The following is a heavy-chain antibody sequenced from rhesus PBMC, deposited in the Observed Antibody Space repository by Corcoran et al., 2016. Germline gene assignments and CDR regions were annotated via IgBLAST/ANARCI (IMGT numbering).Heavy chain of an antibody. CDR3: ARGAQFYEDVYGYYYTRAFDF. J-gene: IGHJ3*01. V-gene: IGHV1-198*02. CDR1: GFTFGSYA. D-gene: IGHD3S6*01. Sequence: QVQLVQSGAEVKKPGASVKVSCKASGFTFGSYAINWVRQAPGQGLEWMGVIIPLVGITNYAEKFQGTVPLPADTSTRTAYMALSSLRSEDTAVYYCARGAQFYEDVYGYYYTRAFDFWGQGLRVTVSS. CDR2: IIPLVGIT.